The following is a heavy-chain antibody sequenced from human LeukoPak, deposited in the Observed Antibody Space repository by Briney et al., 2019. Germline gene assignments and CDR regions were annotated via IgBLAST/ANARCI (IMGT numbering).Heavy chain of an antibody. D-gene: IGHD2-8*01. CDR1: GFTFSNAW. J-gene: IGHJ4*02. V-gene: IGHV3-15*01. Sequence: GGSLRLSCAASGFTFSNAWMSWVRQAPGKGLEWAGRIKSKTDGGTTDYAAPVKGRFTISRDDSKNTLYLQMNSLKTEDTAVYYCTTGGIVPYWGQGTLVTVSS. CDR2: IKSKTDGGTT. CDR3: TTGGIVPY.